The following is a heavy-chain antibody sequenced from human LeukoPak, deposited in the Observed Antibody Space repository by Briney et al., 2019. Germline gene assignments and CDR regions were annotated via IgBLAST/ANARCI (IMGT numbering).Heavy chain of an antibody. V-gene: IGHV4-59*08. CDR2: IYYTGNT. J-gene: IGHJ4*02. CDR3: ARRARATVRGDYFDY. Sequence: SETLSLTCTVSGGSMSSYYWTWIRQPPGKGLEWIGYIYYTGNTNYNPSFKSRVTISADTSKNQFSLKLNSVTAADTAVYYCARRARATVRGDYFDYWGQGTLVTVSS. CDR1: GGSMSSYY. D-gene: IGHD3-10*01.